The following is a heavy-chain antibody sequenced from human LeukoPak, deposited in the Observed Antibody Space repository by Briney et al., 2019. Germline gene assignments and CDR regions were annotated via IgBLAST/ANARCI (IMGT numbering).Heavy chain of an antibody. CDR1: GFTFSTYW. CDR3: AKDRYNWNPSYFDY. J-gene: IGHJ4*02. V-gene: IGHV3-74*01. D-gene: IGHD1-20*01. Sequence: GGSLRLSCAASGFTFSTYWMHWVRQAPGKGLVWVSRINSDGSSSTYADSVKGRFTISRDNSKNTLYLQMNSLRAEDTAVYYCAKDRYNWNPSYFDYWGQGTLVTVSS. CDR2: INSDGSSS.